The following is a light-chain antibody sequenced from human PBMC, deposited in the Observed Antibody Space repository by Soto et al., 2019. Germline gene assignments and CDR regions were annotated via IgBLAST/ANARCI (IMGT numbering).Light chain of an antibody. CDR1: YKIDNW. Sequence: DIQMTQSPSTLSASVGDRVTITCRASYKIDNWLAWVQQKPGKAPKLLIYKPSTVESRLPSRFNGSGSATEFPFTISSLQTDAFASYYCLHYSTYPLTFGGGTRVDI. CDR2: KPS. V-gene: IGKV1-5*03. CDR3: LHYSTYPLT. J-gene: IGKJ4*01.